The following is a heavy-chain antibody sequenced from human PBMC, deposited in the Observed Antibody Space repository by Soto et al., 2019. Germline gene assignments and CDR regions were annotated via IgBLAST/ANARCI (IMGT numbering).Heavy chain of an antibody. CDR1: GGSFSGYY. J-gene: IGHJ5*02. CDR3: ARGPATNGNWSDP. D-gene: IGHD5-12*01. CDR2: INHSGST. Sequence: QVQLQQWGAGLLKPSETLSLTCAVYGGSFSGYYWSWIRQPPGKGLEWIGEINHSGSTNYNPSLKSRVTISVDTSKNQFSLKLSSVTAADTAVYYCARGPATNGNWSDPWGQGTLVTVSS. V-gene: IGHV4-34*01.